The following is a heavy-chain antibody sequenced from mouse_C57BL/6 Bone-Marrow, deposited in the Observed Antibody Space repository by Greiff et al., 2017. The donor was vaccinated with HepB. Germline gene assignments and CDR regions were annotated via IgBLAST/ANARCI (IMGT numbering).Heavy chain of an antibody. Sequence: QVQLQQPGAELVKPGASVKLSCKASGYTFTSYWMQWVKQRPGQGLEWIGNIYPSDSETHYNQKFKDKATLTVDKSSSTAYMQLSSLTSEDSAVYYCASGITTPVATEWYFDVWGTGTTVTVSS. V-gene: IGHV1-61*01. CDR3: ASGITTPVATEWYFDV. J-gene: IGHJ1*03. CDR1: GYTFTSYW. CDR2: IYPSDSET. D-gene: IGHD1-1*01.